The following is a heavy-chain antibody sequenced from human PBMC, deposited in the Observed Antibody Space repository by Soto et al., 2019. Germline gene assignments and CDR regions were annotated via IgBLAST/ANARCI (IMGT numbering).Heavy chain of an antibody. J-gene: IGHJ6*02. CDR1: GDSVSSNSAA. Sequence: SQTLSLTCAISGDSVSSNSAAWNWTRQSPSRGLGWLGRTYYRSKWYNDYAVSVKSRIAINPDTSKNQFSLQLNSVTPEDTAVYYCAREGGSYYAGDYYYGMDVWGQGTTVTVSS. CDR3: AREGGSYYAGDYYYGMDV. V-gene: IGHV6-1*01. D-gene: IGHD1-26*01. CDR2: TYYRSKWYN.